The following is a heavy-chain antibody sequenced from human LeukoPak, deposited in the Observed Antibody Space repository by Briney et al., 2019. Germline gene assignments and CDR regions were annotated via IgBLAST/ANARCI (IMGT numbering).Heavy chain of an antibody. CDR2: IIPIFGTA. J-gene: IGHJ5*02. Sequence: GASVKVSCKASGGTFSSYAISWVRQAPGQGLEWMGRIIPIFGTANYAQKFQGRVTITTDESTSTAYMELSSLRSEDTAVYYCATSRESGGWFDPWGQGTLVTVSS. V-gene: IGHV1-69*05. D-gene: IGHD3-10*01. CDR3: ATSRESGGWFDP. CDR1: GGTFSSYA.